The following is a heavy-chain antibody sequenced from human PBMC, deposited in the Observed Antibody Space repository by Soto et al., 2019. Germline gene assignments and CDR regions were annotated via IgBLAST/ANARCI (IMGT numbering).Heavy chain of an antibody. CDR3: ARESEDLTSNFDY. Sequence: PGGSLRLSCAASGFSFSGSWMNWVRQAPGKGLEWVANIKEDGSERYYIDSVKGRFTVSRDNAKNSVYLDMNSLSAEDTAVYYCARESEDLTSNFDYWGQGTLVTVSS. CDR2: IKEDGSER. CDR1: GFSFSGSW. V-gene: IGHV3-7*01. J-gene: IGHJ4*02.